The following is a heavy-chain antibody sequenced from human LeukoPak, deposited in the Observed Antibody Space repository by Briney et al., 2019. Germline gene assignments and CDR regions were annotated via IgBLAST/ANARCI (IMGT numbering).Heavy chain of an antibody. V-gene: IGHV4-31*03. Sequence: SETLSLTCTVSGGSISSGGYYWSWIRQHPGTGLEWIGYIYYSGSTYYNPSLKSRVTISVDTSKNQFSLKLSSVTAADTAVYYCARENLPDAFDIWGQGTMVTVSS. J-gene: IGHJ3*02. CDR3: ARENLPDAFDI. CDR1: GGSISSGGYY. CDR2: IYYSGST.